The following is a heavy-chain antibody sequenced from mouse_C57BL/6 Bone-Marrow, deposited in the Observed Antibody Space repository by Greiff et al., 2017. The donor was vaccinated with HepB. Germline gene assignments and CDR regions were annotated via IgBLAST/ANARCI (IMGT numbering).Heavy chain of an antibody. D-gene: IGHD1-1*01. CDR3: ARRGYGSSHWYFDV. Sequence: QVQLKQSGAELARPWASVKLSCKASGYTFTSYGISWVKQRTGQGLEWIGEIYPRSGNTYYNEKFKGKATLTADKSSSTAYMELRSLTSEDSAVYFCARRGYGSSHWYFDVWGTGTTVTVSS. CDR1: GYTFTSYG. J-gene: IGHJ1*03. CDR2: IYPRSGNT. V-gene: IGHV1-81*01.